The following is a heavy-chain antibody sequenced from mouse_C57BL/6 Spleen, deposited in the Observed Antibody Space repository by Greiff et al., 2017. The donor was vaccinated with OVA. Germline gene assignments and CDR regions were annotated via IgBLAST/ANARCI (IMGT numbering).Heavy chain of an antibody. CDR2: IYPSDGST. V-gene: IGHV1-85*01. D-gene: IGHD1-1*01. J-gene: IGHJ1*03. Sequence: QVHVKQSGPELVKPGASVKLSCTASGYTFTSYDINWVKQRPGQGLEWIGWIYPSDGSTKYNEKFKGKDTLTVDTSSSTENMELHSLTSEDSAVYFCSMGGIRSGYFDVWGTGTTVTVSS. CDR3: SMGGIRSGYFDV. CDR1: GYTFTSYD.